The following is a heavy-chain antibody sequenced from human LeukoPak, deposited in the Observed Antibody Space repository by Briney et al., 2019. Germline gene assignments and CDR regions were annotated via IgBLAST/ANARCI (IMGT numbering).Heavy chain of an antibody. CDR3: ATRIMITFGGVIVRLGNY. Sequence: PSETLSLTCTVSGGSISSYYWSWIRQPPGKGLEWIGYIYYSGSTYYNPSLKSRVTISVDTSKNQFSLKLSSVTAADTAVYYCATRIMITFGGVIVRLGNYWGQGTLVTVSS. V-gene: IGHV4-59*08. CDR2: IYYSGST. D-gene: IGHD3-16*02. J-gene: IGHJ4*02. CDR1: GGSISSYY.